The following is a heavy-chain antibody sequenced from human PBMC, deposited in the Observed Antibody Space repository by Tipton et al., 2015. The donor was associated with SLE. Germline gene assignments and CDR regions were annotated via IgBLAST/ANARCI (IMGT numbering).Heavy chain of an antibody. V-gene: IGHV4-39*07. CDR2: IYYSGST. Sequence: TLSLTCIVSGGSISSSSYYWGWIRQPPGKGLEWIGSIYYSGSTYYNPSLKSRVTISVDTSKNQFSLKLSSVTAADTAVYYCARDPPMVGGFDIWGQGTMVTVSS. CDR1: GGSISSSSYY. D-gene: IGHD3-10*01. CDR3: ARDPPMVGGFDI. J-gene: IGHJ3*02.